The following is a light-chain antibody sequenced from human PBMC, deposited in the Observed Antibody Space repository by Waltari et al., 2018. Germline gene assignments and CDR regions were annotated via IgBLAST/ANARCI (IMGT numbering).Light chain of an antibody. V-gene: IGKV2D-29*01. Sequence: DIVLTQTPLSLSVTPGQPASIPCKSSQSLLHSDGKNYLHWYVQRPGQPPQLLIDEVSNRFSGVPDNCSGSGSGTDFTLKISRVEAEDVGVYYCMQSIQFPWTFGQGTKVEIK. CDR3: MQSIQFPWT. CDR1: QSLLHSDGKNY. CDR2: EVS. J-gene: IGKJ1*01.